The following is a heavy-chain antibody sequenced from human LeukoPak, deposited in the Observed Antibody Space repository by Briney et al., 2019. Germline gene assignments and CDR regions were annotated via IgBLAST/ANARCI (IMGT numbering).Heavy chain of an antibody. Sequence: GGSLRLSCAASRFTFSEYAMSWVRQAPGKGLEWVSAISDGGQSTYHADSVKGRFTISRDNSQNTLDLQMNSLRAEDTAVYYCAKGSADGRPYYFDYWGQGTLVTVSS. V-gene: IGHV3-23*01. CDR2: ISDGGQST. CDR3: AKGSADGRPYYFDY. CDR1: RFTFSEYA. J-gene: IGHJ4*02. D-gene: IGHD3-3*01.